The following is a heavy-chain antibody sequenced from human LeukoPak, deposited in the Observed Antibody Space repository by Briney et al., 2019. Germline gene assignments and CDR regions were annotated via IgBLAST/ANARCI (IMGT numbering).Heavy chain of an antibody. J-gene: IGHJ4*02. CDR2: MFYAEST. CDR1: GDSISSYY. V-gene: IGHV4-59*01. CDR3: ASTSNTWLGLPYFDS. Sequence: SETLSLTCTASGDSISSYYWSWIRQPPGKGLEWIGYMFYAESTKYNPSLNSRVTVSVDRSKNQVSLNLTSVTAADTAVYYCASTSNTWLGLPYFDSWGQGTLVTVSA. D-gene: IGHD3-10*01.